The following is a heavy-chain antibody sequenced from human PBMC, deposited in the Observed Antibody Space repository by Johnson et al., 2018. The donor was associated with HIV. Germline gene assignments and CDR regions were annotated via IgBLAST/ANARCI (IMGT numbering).Heavy chain of an antibody. V-gene: IGHV3-20*04. J-gene: IGHJ3*02. Sequence: VQLVESGGGVVRPGGSLRLSCAPSGFTFDDYAMSWVRQAPGKGLEWVSDINWNGGRKGYAESLMGRFTISRDNAKKSLYLQIKSLRAEDTALYYCAREGEYCTGCSCYNAFDIWGQGTMVTVSS. D-gene: IGHD2-15*01. CDR1: GFTFDDYA. CDR2: INWNGGRK. CDR3: AREGEYCTGCSCYNAFDI.